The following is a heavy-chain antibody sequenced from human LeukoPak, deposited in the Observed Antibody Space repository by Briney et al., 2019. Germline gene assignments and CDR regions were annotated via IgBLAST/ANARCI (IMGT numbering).Heavy chain of an antibody. J-gene: IGHJ6*02. Sequence: SETLSLTCTVSGGSVRSDSYYWSWIRQPPGKGLEWIGYIYYSGSTNYNPSLKSRVTISVDTSKNQFSLKLSSVTAADTAVYYCARGYYGSGGSGYYYYGMDVWGQGTTVTVSS. D-gene: IGHD3-10*01. V-gene: IGHV4-61*01. CDR1: GGSVRSDSYY. CDR2: IYYSGST. CDR3: ARGYYGSGGSGYYYYGMDV.